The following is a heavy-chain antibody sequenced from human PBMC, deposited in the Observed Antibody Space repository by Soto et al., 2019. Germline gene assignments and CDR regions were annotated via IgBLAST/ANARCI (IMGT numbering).Heavy chain of an antibody. CDR2: ISGYNGNT. Sequence: QVQLVQSGAEVKKPGASVTVSCKTSGYTFSNYGINWVRQAPGQGLGWMGWISGYNGNTNYAQTVQGRVTMSTDTSTGTVYMELRSLKSDDTAIYYCSRFIMVGGWFDPNYYRGMDVWGQGTTVTVSS. D-gene: IGHD6-19*01. CDR1: GYTFSNYG. J-gene: IGHJ6*02. V-gene: IGHV1-18*01. CDR3: SRFIMVGGWFDPNYYRGMDV.